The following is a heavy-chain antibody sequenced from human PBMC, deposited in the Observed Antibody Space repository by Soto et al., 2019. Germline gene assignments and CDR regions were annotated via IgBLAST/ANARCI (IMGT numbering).Heavy chain of an antibody. D-gene: IGHD6-13*01. V-gene: IGHV1-3*01. CDR2: INAGNGNT. CDR3: ARAWICFFSSTSWHMYYYYGMGI. J-gene: IGHJ6*01. Sequence: GKRLEWMGWINAGNGNTKYSQKFQGRVTITRDTSASTAYMELSSLRSEDTAVYYCARAWICFFSSTSWHMYYYYGMGICGQGTTVT.